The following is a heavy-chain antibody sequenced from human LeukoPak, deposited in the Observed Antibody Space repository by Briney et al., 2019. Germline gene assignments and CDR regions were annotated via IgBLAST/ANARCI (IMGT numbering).Heavy chain of an antibody. V-gene: IGHV4-61*08. CDR2: IYYSGST. Sequence: SETLSLTCTVSGGSISSGGYYWSWIRQHPGTGLEWIGYIYYSGSTNYNPSLKSRVTISVDTSKNQFSLKLSSVTAADTAVYYCASLNGRLRGTTSEYFQHWGQGTLVTVSS. CDR1: GGSISSGGYY. J-gene: IGHJ1*01. CDR3: ASLNGRLRGTTSEYFQH. D-gene: IGHD4-17*01.